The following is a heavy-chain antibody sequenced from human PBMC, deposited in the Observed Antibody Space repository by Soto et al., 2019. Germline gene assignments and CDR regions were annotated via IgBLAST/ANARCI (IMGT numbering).Heavy chain of an antibody. CDR2: IYYSGST. V-gene: IGHV4-39*01. Sequence: SETLSLTCTVSGGSISSSSYYWGWIRQPPGKGLEWIGSIYYSGSTYYNPSLKSRVTISVDTSKNQFSLKLSSVTAADTAVYYCASLGVLNWFDPWGQGTLVTVSS. D-gene: IGHD3-10*01. CDR1: GGSISSSSYY. CDR3: ASLGVLNWFDP. J-gene: IGHJ5*02.